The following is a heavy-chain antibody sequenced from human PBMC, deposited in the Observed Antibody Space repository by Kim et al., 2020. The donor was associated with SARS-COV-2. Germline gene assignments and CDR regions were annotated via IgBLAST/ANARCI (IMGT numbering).Heavy chain of an antibody. CDR1: GGSISSSSYY. Sequence: SETLSLTCTVSGGSISSSSYYWGWIRQPPGKGLEWIGSIYYSGSTYYNPSLKSRVTISVDTSKNQFSLKLSSVTAADTAVYYCARAPYYDILTGQFDYWGQGTLVTVSS. J-gene: IGHJ4*02. CDR2: IYYSGST. V-gene: IGHV4-39*01. D-gene: IGHD3-9*01. CDR3: ARAPYYDILTGQFDY.